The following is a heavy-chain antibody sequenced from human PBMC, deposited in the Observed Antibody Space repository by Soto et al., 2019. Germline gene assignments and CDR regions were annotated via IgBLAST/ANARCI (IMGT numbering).Heavy chain of an antibody. Sequence: LRLSCAASGFSFAGYALTWVRLAPVQGLEWVASISGGGGSTYYADSVKGRFSISRDNSNRMVYLQMGSLTAGDTAVYYCARAETFNGYYYAFYYWGPGTRVTVSS. CDR2: ISGGGGST. D-gene: IGHD3-22*01. CDR1: GFSFAGYA. J-gene: IGHJ4*02. V-gene: IGHV3-23*01. CDR3: ARAETFNGYYYAFYY.